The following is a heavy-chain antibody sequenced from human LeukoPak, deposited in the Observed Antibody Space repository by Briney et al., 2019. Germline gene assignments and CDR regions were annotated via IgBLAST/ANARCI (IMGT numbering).Heavy chain of an antibody. V-gene: IGHV3-30*02. D-gene: IGHD2-2*01. CDR2: IRYDGSNK. CDR1: GFTFSTYG. J-gene: IGHJ6*03. CDR3: AKRGLVPTKAYYYYYMDV. Sequence: SGGSLRLSCAASGFTFSTYGMHWVRQAPGKGLEWVAFIRYDGSNKYHADSVKGRFTISRDNSKNTLYLQMNSLRAEDTAVYYCAKRGLVPTKAYYYYYMDVWGKGTTVTISS.